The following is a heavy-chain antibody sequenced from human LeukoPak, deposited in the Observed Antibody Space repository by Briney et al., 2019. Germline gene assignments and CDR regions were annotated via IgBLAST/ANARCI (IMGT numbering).Heavy chain of an antibody. V-gene: IGHV4-38-2*02. CDR3: ARDYDYYMDV. Sequence: SETLSLTCTASGYSISSGYYWGWIRQPPGKGLGWNGSIYHNGSTYYNPSLKSRVTISVDTSKNQFSLKLSSVTAADTAVYYCARDYDYYMDVWGKGTTVTVSS. CDR1: GYSISSGYY. J-gene: IGHJ6*03. CDR2: IYHNGST.